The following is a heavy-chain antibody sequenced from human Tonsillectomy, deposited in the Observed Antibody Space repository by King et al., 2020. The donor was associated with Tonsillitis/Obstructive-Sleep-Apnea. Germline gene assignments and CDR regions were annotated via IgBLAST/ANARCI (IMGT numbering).Heavy chain of an antibody. CDR1: GFTFINAW. CDR3: TTLWWRAVARDY. Sequence: VQLVESGGGLVEPGGSLRLSCAASGFTFINAWMSWVLQAPGKGLEWAGRIKKKTECGKRDYAAAVKGRFTISRDDSKNTLYLQMNSLKTEDTAVYYCTTLWWRAVARDYWGQGTLVTVSS. D-gene: IGHD2-21*01. V-gene: IGHV3-15*01. J-gene: IGHJ4*02. CDR2: IKKKTECGKR.